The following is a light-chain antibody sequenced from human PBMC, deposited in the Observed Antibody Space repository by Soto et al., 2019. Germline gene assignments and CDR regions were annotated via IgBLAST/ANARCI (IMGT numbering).Light chain of an antibody. CDR2: DAS. V-gene: IGKV3D-20*01. Sequence: EIVLTQSPATLSLSPGERATLSCGASQSVSSSYLAWYQQKPGLAPRLLIYDASSRATGIPDRFSGSGSGTDFTLTISRLEPEDFATYYCQQSTGIPYTFGQGTKLEIK. CDR1: QSVSSSY. J-gene: IGKJ2*01. CDR3: QQSTGIPYT.